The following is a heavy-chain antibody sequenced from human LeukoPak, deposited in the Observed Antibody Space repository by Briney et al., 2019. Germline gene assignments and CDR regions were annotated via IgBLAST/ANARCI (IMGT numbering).Heavy chain of an antibody. CDR1: GGSISSSSYY. CDR2: IYYSGST. V-gene: IGHV4-39*01. Sequence: SETLSLTCTVSGGSISSSSYYWGWIRQPPGKGLEWIGSIYYSGSTYYNPSLKSRVTISVDTSKNQFSLKLSSVTAADTAVYYCARTQLGYCSGGGCYGDYWGQGTLVTVSP. CDR3: ARTQLGYCSGGGCYGDY. D-gene: IGHD2-15*01. J-gene: IGHJ4*02.